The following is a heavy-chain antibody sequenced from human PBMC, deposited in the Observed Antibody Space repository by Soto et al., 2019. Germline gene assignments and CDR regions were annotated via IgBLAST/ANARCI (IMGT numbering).Heavy chain of an antibody. CDR3: AGENYDFWRGYYLDY. D-gene: IGHD3-3*01. J-gene: IGHJ4*02. CDR2: IKSDGTVT. V-gene: IGHV3-74*01. CDR1: GITFSTYR. Sequence: EVQLVESGGGLVQPGGSLRLSCVVSGITFSTYRMHWVRQAPGKGLVWVSHIKSDGTVTHYTDSVRGRFIISRANAKNTLFLQMNSVRAEDTVVYYCAGENYDFWRGYYLDYWGQGTMVTVSS.